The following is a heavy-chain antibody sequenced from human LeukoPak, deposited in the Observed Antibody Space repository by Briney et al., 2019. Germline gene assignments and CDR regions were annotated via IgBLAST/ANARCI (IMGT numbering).Heavy chain of an antibody. D-gene: IGHD3-22*01. J-gene: IGHJ4*02. CDR1: GGSISNYY. V-gene: IGHV4-59*01. CDR2: IYYSEST. Sequence: SETLSLTCIVSGGSISNYYWSWIRQPPGRGLEWIVYIYYSESTNYNPSLKSRVTISVDTSKNQFSLKLSSVTAADTAVYYCARDRRDYYDSSGYQYYFDYWGQGTLVTVSS. CDR3: ARDRRDYYDSSGYQYYFDY.